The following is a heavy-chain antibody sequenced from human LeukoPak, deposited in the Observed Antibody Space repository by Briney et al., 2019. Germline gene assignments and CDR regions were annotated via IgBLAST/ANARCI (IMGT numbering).Heavy chain of an antibody. J-gene: IGHJ4*02. CDR3: ARGYYYYDSSGYSY. Sequence: SSETLSLTCAVYGGSFSGYYWSWIRQPPGKGLEWIGEINHSGSTNYNPSLKSRVTISVDTSKNQFSLKLSSVTAADTAVYYCARGYYYYDSSGYSYWGQGTLVTVSS. CDR1: GGSFSGYY. V-gene: IGHV4-34*01. D-gene: IGHD3-22*01. CDR2: INHSGST.